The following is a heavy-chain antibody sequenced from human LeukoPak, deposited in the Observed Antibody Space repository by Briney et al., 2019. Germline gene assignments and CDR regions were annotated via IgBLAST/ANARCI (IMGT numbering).Heavy chain of an antibody. J-gene: IGHJ4*02. D-gene: IGHD1-14*01. CDR1: GGSISSSSHY. Sequence: PSETLSLTCTVSGGSISSSSHYWGWIRQPPGKGLEWIGNIYFSGSTYYNPSLKSRITISIDTSKNQFSLRLISVTAADTAKYYCARHKMAHFDPGNLGLREFDYWGQGTLVTVSS. V-gene: IGHV4-39*01. CDR2: IYFSGST. CDR3: ARHKMAHFDPGNLGLREFDY.